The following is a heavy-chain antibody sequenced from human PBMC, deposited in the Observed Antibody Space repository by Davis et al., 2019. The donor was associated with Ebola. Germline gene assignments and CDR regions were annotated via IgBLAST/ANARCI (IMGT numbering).Heavy chain of an antibody. V-gene: IGHV3-23*01. D-gene: IGHD1-1*01. CDR2: FSGSDGVP. CDR3: ARDPYDLVQLPRGWFDH. CDR1: GFTFNIYA. J-gene: IGHJ5*02. Sequence: PGGSLRLSCAASGFTFNIYAMNWVRQTPGKGLEWVAAFSGSDGVPYYADSVKGRFTISRDNSKNTLFLQMNSLRPEDTAVYYCARDPYDLVQLPRGWFDHWGQGTLVTVSS.